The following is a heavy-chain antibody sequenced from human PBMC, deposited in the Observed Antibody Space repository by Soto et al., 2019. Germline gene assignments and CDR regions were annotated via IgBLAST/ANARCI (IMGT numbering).Heavy chain of an antibody. CDR3: GLDGYYDILTGYYPWDYYYGMDV. CDR1: GFTFGDYA. D-gene: IGHD3-9*01. J-gene: IGHJ6*02. Sequence: GGSLRLSCTASGFTFGDYAMSWVRQAPGKGLEWVGFIRSKAYGGTTEYAASVKGRFTISRDDSKSIAYLQMNSLKTEDTAVYYCGLDGYYDILTGYYPWDYYYGMDVWGQGTAVTVSS. CDR2: IRSKAYGGTT. V-gene: IGHV3-49*04.